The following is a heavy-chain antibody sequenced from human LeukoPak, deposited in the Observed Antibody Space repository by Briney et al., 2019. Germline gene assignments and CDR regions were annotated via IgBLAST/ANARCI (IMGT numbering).Heavy chain of an antibody. CDR1: AFTFSASW. J-gene: IGHJ4*02. CDR2: INEDGSET. V-gene: IGHV3-7*01. D-gene: IGHD6-19*01. Sequence: PGGSLRLSCVASAFTFSASWMTWVRQAPGKGLERVANINEDGSETWYVDSVRGRFTISRDNARNTLYLQMNSLRAEDTAVYYCVRESAGWYLDYWGQGTLVTVSS. CDR3: VRESAGWYLDY.